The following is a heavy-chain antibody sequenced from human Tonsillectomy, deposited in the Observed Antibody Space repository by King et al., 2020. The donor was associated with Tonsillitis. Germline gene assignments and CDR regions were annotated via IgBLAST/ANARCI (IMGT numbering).Heavy chain of an antibody. D-gene: IGHD3-22*01. CDR2: ISYDGSNK. CDR3: AKRGNYYERRPDDAFDI. CDR1: GFTFSAYG. Sequence: VQLVESGGGVVQPGRSLRLSCVASGFTFSAYGMHWVRQAPGKGLEWVAFISYDGSNKYYADSVKGRFTISRDNSKNALYLQMNSLTTEDTAVYYCAKRGNYYERRPDDAFDIWGQGTMVTVSS. V-gene: IGHV3-30*18. J-gene: IGHJ3*02.